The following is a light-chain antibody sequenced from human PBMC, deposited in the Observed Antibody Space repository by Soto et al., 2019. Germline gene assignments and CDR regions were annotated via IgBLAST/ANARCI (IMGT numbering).Light chain of an antibody. J-gene: IGKJ1*01. CDR1: QGISSA. CDR3: QQYYSYLWT. Sequence: AIQLTQSPSSLSASVGDIVSITFRASQGISSALAWYQQKPGKAPKLLIYAASTLQSGVPSRFSGSGSGTDFTLTISCLQSEDFATYYCQQYYSYLWTFGQGTKVDIK. CDR2: AAS. V-gene: IGKV1-13*02.